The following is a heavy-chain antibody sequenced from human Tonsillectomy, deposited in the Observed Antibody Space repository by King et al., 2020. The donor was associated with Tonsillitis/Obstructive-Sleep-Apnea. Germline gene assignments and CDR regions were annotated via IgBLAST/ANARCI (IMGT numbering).Heavy chain of an antibody. CDR2: ISAYNGNT. D-gene: IGHD3-10*01. Sequence: QLVQSGAEVKKPGASVMVSCKASGYTFTNYGISWVRQAPGQGLEWMGWISAYNGNTNYAQKLQGRVTMTTDTSTSTAYMELRSLRSDDTAVYYCARERSPVGDDAFDIWGQGTMVTVSS. CDR3: ARERSPVGDDAFDI. CDR1: GYTFTNYG. V-gene: IGHV1-18*01. J-gene: IGHJ3*02.